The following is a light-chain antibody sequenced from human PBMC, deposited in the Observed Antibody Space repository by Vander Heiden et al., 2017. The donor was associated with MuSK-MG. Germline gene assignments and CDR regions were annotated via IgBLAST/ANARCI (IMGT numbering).Light chain of an antibody. CDR1: QSVSSY. CDR2: DAS. CDR3: QQRSNWPWT. Sequence: EIVLTQSPATLSLSPGERATLSCSASQSVSSYLAWYQPKPGPAPRLLIYDASNRATGIPARFSGSGSGTDFTLTISSLEPEDFAVYYCQQRSNWPWTFGQGTKVEIK. V-gene: IGKV3-11*01. J-gene: IGKJ1*01.